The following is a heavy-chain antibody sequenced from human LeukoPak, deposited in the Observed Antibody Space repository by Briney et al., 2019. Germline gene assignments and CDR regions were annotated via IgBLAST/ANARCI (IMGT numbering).Heavy chain of an antibody. CDR1: GYTFTSYD. D-gene: IGHD2-15*01. J-gene: IGHJ5*02. CDR2: MNPNSGNT. V-gene: IGHV1-8*01. CDR3: ARVPGSLLWFDP. Sequence: ASVKVSCKASGYTFTSYDINWVRQATGQGLEWMGWMNPNSGNTGYAQKLQGRVTMTRNTSISTAYMELSSLRSEDTAVYYCARVPGSLLWFDPWGQGTLVTVSS.